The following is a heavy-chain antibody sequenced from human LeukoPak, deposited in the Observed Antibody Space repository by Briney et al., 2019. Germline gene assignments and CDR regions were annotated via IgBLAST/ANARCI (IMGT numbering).Heavy chain of an antibody. CDR2: INPSGGST. CDR1: GYTFTSYY. CDR3: AREWFGELLEYGMDV. D-gene: IGHD3-10*01. V-gene: IGHV1-46*01. Sequence: ASVKVSCKASGYTFTSYYMHWVRQAPGQGLEWMGIINPSGGSTSYAQKFQGRVTMTRDTSTSTVYMELSSLRSEDTAVYYCAREWFGELLEYGMDVWGQGTTVTVSS. J-gene: IGHJ6*02.